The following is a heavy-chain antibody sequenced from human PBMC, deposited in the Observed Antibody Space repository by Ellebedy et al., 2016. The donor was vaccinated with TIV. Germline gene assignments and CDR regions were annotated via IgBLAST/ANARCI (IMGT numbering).Heavy chain of an antibody. Sequence: GGSLRLXXAASGFSSSDYYMSWIRQAPGKGLEWVSYISDSGSMIHYADSVKGRLTISRDNSKDSLYLQMNNLRAEDTAVYYRARISSGRSFYGMDVWGQGTTVTVSS. CDR2: ISDSGSMI. D-gene: IGHD6-19*01. CDR3: ARISSGRSFYGMDV. CDR1: GFSSSDYY. V-gene: IGHV3-11*01. J-gene: IGHJ6*02.